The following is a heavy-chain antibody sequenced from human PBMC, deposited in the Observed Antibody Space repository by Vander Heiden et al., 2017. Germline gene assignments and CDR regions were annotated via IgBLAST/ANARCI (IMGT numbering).Heavy chain of an antibody. CDR1: VSSINKYH. CDR2: SYYTGDN. Sequence: QMQLQESGPGLGKPSETLSLTYTVSVSSINKYHWTWIRQPPGKGREWIGYSYYTGDNNYNPSLKSRATISVDTSKNQFSLKLRSVRAADTAVYYCARQPWQLSAYYFDYWGQGAPVTVSS. V-gene: IGHV4-59*01. J-gene: IGHJ4*02. D-gene: IGHD6-13*01. CDR3: ARQPWQLSAYYFDY.